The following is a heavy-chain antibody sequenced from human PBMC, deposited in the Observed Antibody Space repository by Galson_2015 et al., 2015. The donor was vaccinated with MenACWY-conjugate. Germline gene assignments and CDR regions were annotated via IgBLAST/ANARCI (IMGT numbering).Heavy chain of an antibody. Sequence: SLRLSCAASGFTFSNYNMNWVRQTPGKGLEWVSCISSTGSYIYYADSLKGRFTISRDNAKNSLYLQMNSLTSEDTAVYYCAKETTASRPNWFDPWGQGTLVIVSS. D-gene: IGHD6-6*01. CDR1: GFTFSNYN. CDR3: AKETTASRPNWFDP. J-gene: IGHJ5*02. V-gene: IGHV3-21*01. CDR2: ISSTGSYI.